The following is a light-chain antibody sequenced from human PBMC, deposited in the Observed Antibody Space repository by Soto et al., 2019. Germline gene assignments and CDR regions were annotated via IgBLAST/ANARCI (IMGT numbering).Light chain of an antibody. CDR1: QGLLHSNGYNY. CDR3: MQALQTPIT. Sequence: EIVMTQSPLSLPVTPGEPASISCRSSQGLLHSNGYNYLDWYLQKPGQSPQLLIYFGSNRASGVPDRFSVSGSGTDFTLKISRVETEDVGVYYCMQALQTPITFGQGTRLEIK. J-gene: IGKJ5*01. CDR2: FGS. V-gene: IGKV2-28*01.